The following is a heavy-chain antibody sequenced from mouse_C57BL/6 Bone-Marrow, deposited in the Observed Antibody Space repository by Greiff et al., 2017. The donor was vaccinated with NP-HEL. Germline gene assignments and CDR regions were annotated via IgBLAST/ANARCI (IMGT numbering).Heavy chain of an antibody. J-gene: IGHJ1*03. V-gene: IGHV1-26*01. Sequence: VQLQQSGPELVKPGASVKISCKASGYTFTDYYMNWVKQSHGKSLEWIGDINPNNGGTSYNQKFKGKATLTVDTSSSTAYMALRSLTSEDSAVYYCARLPIYYYGSSYWYFDVWGTGTTVTVSS. CDR1: GYTFTDYY. CDR3: ARLPIYYYGSSYWYFDV. CDR2: INPNNGGT. D-gene: IGHD1-1*01.